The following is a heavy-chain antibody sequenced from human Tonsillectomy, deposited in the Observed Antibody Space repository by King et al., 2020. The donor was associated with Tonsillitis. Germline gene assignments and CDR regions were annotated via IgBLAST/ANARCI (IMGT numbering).Heavy chain of an antibody. CDR3: TVDYYDSSGYYYVAEYFQH. CDR1: GFTFSDAW. Sequence: DVQLVESGGGLVKPGGSLRLSCAASGFTFSDAWMSWVRQAPGKGLEWVGRIKSKTDGGTTDYAAPVKGRFTISRDDSKTTLYLQMNSLKTEDTAVYYCTVDYYDSSGYYYVAEYFQHWGQGTLVTVSS. V-gene: IGHV3-15*01. CDR2: IKSKTDGGTT. J-gene: IGHJ1*01. D-gene: IGHD3-22*01.